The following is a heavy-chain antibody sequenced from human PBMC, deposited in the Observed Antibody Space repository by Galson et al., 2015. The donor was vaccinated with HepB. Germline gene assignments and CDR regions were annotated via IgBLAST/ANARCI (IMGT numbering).Heavy chain of an antibody. CDR1: GYTFTSYA. Sequence: SVKVSCKASGYTFTSYAFNWVRQAPGQGLEWMGWISAYTGNTNYVQKLQGRVTMTTDTSTSTAYMELRSLRSDDTAVYYCARDRGPLGDDASDIWGQGTMVTVSS. J-gene: IGHJ3*02. CDR2: ISAYTGNT. CDR3: ARDRGPLGDDASDI. D-gene: IGHD3-10*01. V-gene: IGHV1-18*01.